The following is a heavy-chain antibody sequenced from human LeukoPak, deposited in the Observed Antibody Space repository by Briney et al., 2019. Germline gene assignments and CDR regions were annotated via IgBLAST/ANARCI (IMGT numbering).Heavy chain of an antibody. CDR3: ARALHDSSGYYFDY. Sequence: GGSLRLSCAASGFTFSTYWMSWVRQAPGKGLEWVANIKQDESEKYYVDSVKGRFTISRDSAKDSLFLQMNSLRAEDTAVYYCARALHDSSGYYFDYWGQGTLVTVSS. CDR1: GFTFSTYW. CDR2: IKQDESEK. J-gene: IGHJ4*02. D-gene: IGHD3-22*01. V-gene: IGHV3-7*01.